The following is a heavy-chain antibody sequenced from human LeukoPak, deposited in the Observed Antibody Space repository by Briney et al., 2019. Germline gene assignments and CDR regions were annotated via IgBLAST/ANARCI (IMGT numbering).Heavy chain of an antibody. CDR3: ARGSLVRGVIGRN. V-gene: IGHV4-34*01. CDR1: GGSFSGYY. D-gene: IGHD3-10*01. CDR2: INHSGST. Sequence: PSETLSLTCAVYGGSFSGYYWSWIRQPPGKGLEWIGEINHSGSTNYNPSLKSRVTISVDTSKNQFSLKLSSVTAADTAVYYCARGSLVRGVIGRNWGQGTLVTVSS. J-gene: IGHJ4*02.